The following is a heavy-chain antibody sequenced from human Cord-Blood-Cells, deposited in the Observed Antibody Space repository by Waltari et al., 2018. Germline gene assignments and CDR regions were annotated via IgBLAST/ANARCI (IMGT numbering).Heavy chain of an antibody. CDR3: ARGLDIYWYFDL. J-gene: IGHJ2*01. V-gene: IGHV4-34*01. CDR1: GGSFSGYS. Sequence: QVQLQQWGAGLLKPSETLSLTCAVYGGSFSGYSWSWIRQPPGKGLEGIGEINHSGSTNYNPSLKSRVTISVDTSKNQFSLKLSSVTAADTAVYYCARGLDIYWYFDLWGRGTLVTVSS. CDR2: INHSGST. D-gene: IGHD1-1*01.